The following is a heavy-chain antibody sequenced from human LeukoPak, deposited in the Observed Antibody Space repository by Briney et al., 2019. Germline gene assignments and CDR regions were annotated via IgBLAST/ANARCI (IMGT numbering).Heavy chain of an antibody. J-gene: IGHJ4*02. Sequence: GGSLRLSCAASGFTFSSYAMTWVRQAPGKGLEWVSGISGSGGSTYYADSVRGRFTISRDNSKNTLYVQMNSLRAEDTAVYYCAKSDYYDSSGYYYGSDYWGQGTLVTVSS. CDR3: AKSDYYDSSGYYYGSDY. CDR2: ISGSGGST. V-gene: IGHV3-23*01. CDR1: GFTFSSYA. D-gene: IGHD3-22*01.